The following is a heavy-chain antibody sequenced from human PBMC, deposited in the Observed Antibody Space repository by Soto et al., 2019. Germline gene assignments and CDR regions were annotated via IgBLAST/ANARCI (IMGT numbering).Heavy chain of an antibody. Sequence: EVQLVESGGGLVQPGGSLRLSCAASGFTFSNYWMDWVRQAPGKGLVWVSRINSDGSGTRYADSVTGRFTIFRDNAKNTLYLQMNSLRAEDTAVYYCSRDDEGYKMGYWGQGTLVTFSS. J-gene: IGHJ4*02. D-gene: IGHD2-8*01. CDR1: GFTFSNYW. CDR2: INSDGSGT. V-gene: IGHV3-74*01. CDR3: SRDDEGYKMGY.